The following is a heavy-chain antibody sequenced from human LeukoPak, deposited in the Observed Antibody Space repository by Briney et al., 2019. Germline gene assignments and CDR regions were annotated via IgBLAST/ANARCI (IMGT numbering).Heavy chain of an antibody. CDR1: GYTLTELS. CDR3: ATDEIGAWEPFDY. J-gene: IGHJ4*02. Sequence: GASVKVSCKVSGYTLTELSMHWARQAPGKGLEWMGGIDPEDGETISAQKFQGRVTMTEDTSTDTAYMELSSLRSDDTAVYYCATDEIGAWEPFDYWGQGTLVTVSS. D-gene: IGHD1-26*01. CDR2: IDPEDGET. V-gene: IGHV1-24*01.